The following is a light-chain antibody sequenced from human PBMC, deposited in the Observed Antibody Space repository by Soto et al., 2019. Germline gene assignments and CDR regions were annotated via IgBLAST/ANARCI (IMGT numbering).Light chain of an antibody. CDR2: GSS. J-gene: IGKJ2*01. CDR3: QQYGSSPPYT. V-gene: IGKV3-20*01. CDR1: QSVSNNS. Sequence: EVVLTQSPGTLSLSPGERATLSCRASQSVSNNSLAWYQQKPGQSPTLLIFGSSDRATGIPDRFSGSGSGTDFTLTISSLEPEDFAVYYCQQYGSSPPYTFGQGTKLEIK.